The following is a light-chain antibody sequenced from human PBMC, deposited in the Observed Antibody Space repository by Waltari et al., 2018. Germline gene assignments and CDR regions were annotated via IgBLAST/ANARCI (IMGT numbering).Light chain of an antibody. J-gene: IGLJ3*02. CDR2: VNSDGSH. CDR1: SGHSSNV. Sequence: QLVLTQSPSASASLGASVKLTCTPSSGHSSNVIAWLQGQPGEGPRYLRKVNSDGSHSKVDEIPARFSGCSSGAERYLTISSLRSEDEADYYCQTGGHGTWVFGGGTKLTVL. V-gene: IGLV4-69*01. CDR3: QTGGHGTWV.